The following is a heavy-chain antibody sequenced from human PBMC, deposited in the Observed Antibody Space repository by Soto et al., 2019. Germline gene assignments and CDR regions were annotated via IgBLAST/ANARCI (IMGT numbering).Heavy chain of an antibody. CDR1: GGSISSSSHY. V-gene: IGHV4-39*01. J-gene: IGHJ6*02. Sequence: SETLSLTCTVSGGSISSSSHYWGWLRQHPGKGLEWIGSIYYSGSTYYNPSLKSRVTISVDTSKNQFSLKLSSVTAADTAVYYCARRVEMATMPYYYYGMDVWGQGTTVT. CDR3: ARRVEMATMPYYYYGMDV. CDR2: IYYSGST. D-gene: IGHD5-12*01.